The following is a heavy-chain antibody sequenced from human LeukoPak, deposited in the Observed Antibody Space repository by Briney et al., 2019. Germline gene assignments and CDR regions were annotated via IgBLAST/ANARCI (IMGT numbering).Heavy chain of an antibody. CDR3: AREFVGRAFVVYYGMDV. D-gene: IGHD2-21*01. J-gene: IGHJ6*02. CDR1: GGTFSSYA. Sequence: SVKVSCKASGGTFSSYAISWVRQAPGQGLEWMGGIIPIFGTANYAQKFQGRVTITADESTSTAYMELSSLRSEDTAVYYCAREFVGRAFVVYYGMDVWGQGTTVTVSS. V-gene: IGHV1-69*13. CDR2: IIPIFGTA.